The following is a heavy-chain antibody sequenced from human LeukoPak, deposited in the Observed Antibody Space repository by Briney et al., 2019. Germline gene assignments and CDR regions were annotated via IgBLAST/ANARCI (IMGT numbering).Heavy chain of an antibody. V-gene: IGHV4-38-2*01. J-gene: IGHJ4*02. Sequence: SETLSLTCAVSGYSISSGYYWGCIRQPPGKGLEWIGNIYHSRSTYYNPSLKSRVTISVDTSKNQFSLKLSSVTAADTAVYYCTRYYYDSSGYYWGYFDYWGQGTLVTDCS. CDR2: IYHSRST. D-gene: IGHD3-22*01. CDR3: TRYYYDSSGYYWGYFDY. CDR1: GYSISSGYY.